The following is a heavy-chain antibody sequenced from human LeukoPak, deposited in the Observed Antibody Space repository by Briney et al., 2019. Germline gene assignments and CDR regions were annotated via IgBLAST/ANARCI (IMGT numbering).Heavy chain of an antibody. CDR2: IIPIFGTA. J-gene: IGHJ4*02. CDR3: ASVYYYDSSGYYSWGY. CDR1: GGTFSSYA. Sequence: GASVKVSCKASGGTFSSYAISWVRQAPGHGLEWMGGIIPIFGTANYAQKFQGRVTITTDESTSTAYMELSSLRSEDTAVYYCASVYYYDSSGYYSWGYWGQGTLVTVSS. D-gene: IGHD3-22*01. V-gene: IGHV1-69*05.